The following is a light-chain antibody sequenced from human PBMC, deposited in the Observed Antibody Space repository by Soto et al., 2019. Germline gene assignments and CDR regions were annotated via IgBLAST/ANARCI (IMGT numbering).Light chain of an antibody. CDR3: QHSNSY. CDR2: KAS. Sequence: DIPMTQSHSTLSASVGDRVTITCRASHNLSFWLAWHQQKPGEAPKLQIYKASTLQNGVPSRFSGSGSETEFTLTISSMQPDAFATYYCQHSNSYFGGGIKVEVK. J-gene: IGKJ4*01. V-gene: IGKV1-5*03. CDR1: HNLSFW.